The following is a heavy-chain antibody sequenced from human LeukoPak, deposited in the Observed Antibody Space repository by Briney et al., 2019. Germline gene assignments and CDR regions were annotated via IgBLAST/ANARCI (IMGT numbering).Heavy chain of an antibody. CDR3: ARHAAGLGIAAAEGDFQH. Sequence: PSETLSLTCTVSGGSISSYYWSWIRQPPGKGLEWIGYIYYSGSTNYNPSLKSRVTISVDTSKNQFSLKLSSVTAADTAVYYCARHAAGLGIAAAEGDFQHWGQGTLVTVSS. J-gene: IGHJ1*01. CDR1: GGSISSYY. D-gene: IGHD6-13*01. CDR2: IYYSGST. V-gene: IGHV4-59*08.